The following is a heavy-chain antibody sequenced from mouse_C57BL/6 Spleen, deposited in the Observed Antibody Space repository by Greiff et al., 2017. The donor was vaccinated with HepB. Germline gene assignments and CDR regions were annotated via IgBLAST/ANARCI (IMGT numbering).Heavy chain of an antibody. CDR1: GFTFNTYA. CDR3: VRGTAQADYYAMDY. D-gene: IGHD3-2*02. V-gene: IGHV10-3*01. CDR2: IRSKSSNYAT. J-gene: IGHJ4*01. Sequence: EVNLVESGGGLVQPKGSLKLSCAASGFTFNTYAMHWVRQAPGKGLEWVARIRSKSSNYATYYADSVKDRFTISRDDSQSMLYLQMNNLKTEDTAMYYCVRGTAQADYYAMDYWGQGTSVTVSS.